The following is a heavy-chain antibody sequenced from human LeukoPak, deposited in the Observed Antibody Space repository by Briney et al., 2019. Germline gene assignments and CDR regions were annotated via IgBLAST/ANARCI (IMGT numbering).Heavy chain of an antibody. J-gene: IGHJ6*03. CDR1: GYTFTGYY. CDR3: ARAKDNTEVGADV. Sequence: ASVKVTCKASGYTFTGYYMHWVRQAPGQGLAWMGWINPNKGGTNYGQKFQGRVTMTRDKSISTASMELTRLRSDDTAVYYCARAKDNTEVGADVWGKGTTVTVS. V-gene: IGHV1-2*02. D-gene: IGHD2-15*01. CDR2: INPNKGGT.